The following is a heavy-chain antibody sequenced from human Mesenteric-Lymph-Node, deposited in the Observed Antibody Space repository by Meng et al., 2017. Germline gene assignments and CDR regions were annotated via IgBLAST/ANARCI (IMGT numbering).Heavy chain of an antibody. J-gene: IGHJ4*02. D-gene: IGHD4-17*01. CDR1: GGSISIYY. CDR2: IYYTGST. Sequence: QVQLQESGPGLVKPSETLSLPCTVSGGSISIYYCRWIRQPPGKGLEWIGYIYYTGSTNYNPSLKSRVTISLDTSKNQFSLKLSSVTAADTAVYYCARGAVDYGDYGSFDYWGQGTLVTVSS. V-gene: IGHV4-59*01. CDR3: ARGAVDYGDYGSFDY.